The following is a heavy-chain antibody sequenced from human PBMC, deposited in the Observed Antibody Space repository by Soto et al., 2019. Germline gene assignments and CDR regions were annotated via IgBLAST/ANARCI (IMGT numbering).Heavy chain of an antibody. D-gene: IGHD3-10*01. CDR2: IIPIFGTA. V-gene: IGHV1-69*13. Sequence: GASVKVSCKASGGTFSSYAISWVRQAPGQGLEWMGGIIPIFGTANYAQKFQGRVTITADESTSTAYMELSSLRSEDTAVYYYARDRVRGVTSYYYYYYGMDVWGQGTTVTVSS. J-gene: IGHJ6*02. CDR3: ARDRVRGVTSYYYYYYGMDV. CDR1: GGTFSSYA.